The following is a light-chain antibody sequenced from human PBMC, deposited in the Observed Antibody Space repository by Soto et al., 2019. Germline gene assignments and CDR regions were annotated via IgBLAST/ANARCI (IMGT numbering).Light chain of an antibody. J-gene: IGKJ1*01. CDR2: DAS. CDR3: QQYNNWPPWT. CDR1: QSIGLA. V-gene: IGKV3D-15*01. Sequence: EIVLTQSPATLSLSPGERATLSCRASQSIGLAIAWYQHKPGQAPRLLIFDASQRATGIPDRFSGSGSGTEFTLTIRSLQSEDFAVYYCQQYNNWPPWTFGQGTTVDIK.